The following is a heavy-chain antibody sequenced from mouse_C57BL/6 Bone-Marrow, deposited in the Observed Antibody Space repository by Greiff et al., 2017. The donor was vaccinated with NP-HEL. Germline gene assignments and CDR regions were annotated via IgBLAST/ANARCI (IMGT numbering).Heavy chain of an antibody. CDR3: ASLYYGYDGGAMDY. J-gene: IGHJ4*01. CDR2: ISYDGSN. Sequence: VQLKESGPGLVKPSQSLSLTCSVTGYSITSGYYWNWIRQFPGNKLEWMGYISYDGSNNYNPSLKNRISITRDTSKNQFFLKLNSVTTEDTATYYCASLYYGYDGGAMDYWGQGTSVTVSS. D-gene: IGHD2-2*01. V-gene: IGHV3-6*01. CDR1: GYSITSGYY.